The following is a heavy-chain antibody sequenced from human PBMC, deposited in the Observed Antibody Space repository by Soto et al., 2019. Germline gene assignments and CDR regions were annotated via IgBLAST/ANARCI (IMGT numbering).Heavy chain of an antibody. CDR1: GFTFSSYA. J-gene: IGHJ4*02. CDR3: AREDWDQEYFDY. V-gene: IGHV3-30-3*01. CDR2: ISYDGSNK. Sequence: PGGSVRHSCAASGFTFSSYAMHWLRQAPGKGLEWVAVISYDGSNKYYADSVKGRFTISRDNSKNTLYLQMNSLRAEDTAVYYCAREDWDQEYFDYWGQGTLVTVSS. D-gene: IGHD3-9*01.